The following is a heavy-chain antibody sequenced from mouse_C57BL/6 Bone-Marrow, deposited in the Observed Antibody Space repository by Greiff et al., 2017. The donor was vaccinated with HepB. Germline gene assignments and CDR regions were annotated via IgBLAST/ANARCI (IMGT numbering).Heavy chain of an antibody. CDR1: GYTFTSYW. J-gene: IGHJ4*01. V-gene: IGHV1-72*01. CDR3: ARDGRLRRHYYAMDY. CDR2: IDPNSGGT. Sequence: QVQLQQPGAELVTPGASVQLSCKASGYTFTSYWMHWVKQRPGRGLEWIGRIDPNSGGTKYNEKFKSKATLTVDKPSSTAYMQLSSLTSEDSAVYYCARDGRLRRHYYAMDYWGQGTSVTVSS. D-gene: IGHD2-4*01.